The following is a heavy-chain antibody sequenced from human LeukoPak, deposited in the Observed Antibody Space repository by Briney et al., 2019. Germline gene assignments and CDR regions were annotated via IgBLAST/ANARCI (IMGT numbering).Heavy chain of an antibody. CDR2: MYYSGST. D-gene: IGHD3-3*01. Sequence: SETLSLTCTVSGGSISSSSYYWGWIRQPPGKGLEWIGSMYYSGSTYYNPSLKSRVTISVDTSKNHFSLKLSSVTAADTAVYYCARDFRGGYDFWSGYYTPYHFDYWGQGTLVTVSP. CDR1: GGSISSSSYY. V-gene: IGHV4-39*07. CDR3: ARDFRGGYDFWSGYYTPYHFDY. J-gene: IGHJ4*02.